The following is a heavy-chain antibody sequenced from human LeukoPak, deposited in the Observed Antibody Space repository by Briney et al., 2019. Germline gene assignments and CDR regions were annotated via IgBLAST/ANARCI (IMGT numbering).Heavy chain of an antibody. Sequence: GESLKISCKGSGYSFTSYWIGWVRQMPGKGLEWMGIIYPGDSDTRYSPSFQGQVTISADKSISTAYLQWSSLKASDTAMYYCARHSPYPGSYYYYGMDVWGQGTTVTVSS. V-gene: IGHV5-51*01. CDR1: GYSFTSYW. CDR2: IYPGDSDT. D-gene: IGHD3-10*01. J-gene: IGHJ6*02. CDR3: ARHSPYPGSYYYYGMDV.